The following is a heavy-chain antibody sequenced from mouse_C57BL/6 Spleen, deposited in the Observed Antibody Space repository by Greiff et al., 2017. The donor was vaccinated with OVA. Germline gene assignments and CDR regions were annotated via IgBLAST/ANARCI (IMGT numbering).Heavy chain of an antibody. J-gene: IGHJ2*01. D-gene: IGHD2-1*01. CDR2: FYPGSGSI. V-gene: IGHV1-62-2*01. CDR3: ARHEASYGNQIYLDY. Sequence: VMLVESGAELVKPGASVKLSCKASGYTFTEYTIHWVKQRSGQGLEWIGWFYPGSGSIKYNEKFKDKATLTADNSSSTVYMELSRLTSEDSAVYFCARHEASYGNQIYLDYWGQGTTLTVSS. CDR1: GYTFTEYT.